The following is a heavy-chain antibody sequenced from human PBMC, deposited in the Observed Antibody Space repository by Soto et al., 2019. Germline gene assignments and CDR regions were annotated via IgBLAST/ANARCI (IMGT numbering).Heavy chain of an antibody. Sequence: QVQLVESGGGVVQPGGSLRLSCAASGFPFSAYAIHWVRQAPGKGLEWVAVISYEGSNRFYADSVKGRFTVSRDNSKNMVYLQMNSLRGEDTAVFYCAKDYGDYNFNYGMDVWGQGTTVTVSS. CDR1: GFPFSAYA. V-gene: IGHV3-30*18. D-gene: IGHD4-17*01. J-gene: IGHJ6*02. CDR3: AKDYGDYNFNYGMDV. CDR2: ISYEGSNR.